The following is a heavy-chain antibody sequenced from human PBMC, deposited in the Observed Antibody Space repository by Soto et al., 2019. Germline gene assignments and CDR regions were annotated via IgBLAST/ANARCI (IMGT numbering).Heavy chain of an antibody. CDR2: INLDGSEK. CDR1: GFTFSNFW. Sequence: VQLVESGGGLVQPGGSLRLSCAPSGFTFSNFWMSWVRQGPGKGLEWVANINLDGSEKNMADSVKGRFTTSRDNAQNSLFLQMNSVRAEDTAVYYCARGHYGMDVWGQGTTVIVSS. V-gene: IGHV3-7*05. J-gene: IGHJ6*02. CDR3: ARGHYGMDV.